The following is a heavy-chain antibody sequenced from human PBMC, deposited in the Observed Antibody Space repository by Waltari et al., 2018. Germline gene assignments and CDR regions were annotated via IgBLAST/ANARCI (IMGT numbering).Heavy chain of an antibody. J-gene: IGHJ6*02. V-gene: IGHV3-7*01. CDR2: IKEDGSEK. CDR3: ARRGGMDV. Sequence: EVQLVESGGGLVQPGGSLRLSCAASGFTVSSYWMTWVRQAPGKGLEWVANIKEDGSEKNDVDSVKGRFTISRDNAKSSLYLQMNSLRADDTAVYYCARRGGMDVWGQGTTVTVYS. D-gene: IGHD3-16*01. CDR1: GFTVSSYW.